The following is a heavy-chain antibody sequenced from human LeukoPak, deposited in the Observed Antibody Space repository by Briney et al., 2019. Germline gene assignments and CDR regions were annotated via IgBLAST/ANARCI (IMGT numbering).Heavy chain of an antibody. D-gene: IGHD3/OR15-3a*01. CDR1: GGSLSGYY. J-gene: IGHJ4*02. Sequence: SETLSLTCAVYGGSLSGYYWSWIRQPPGKGLEWIGEINHSGSTNYNPSLKSRVTISVDTSKNQFSLKLSSVTAADTAVYYCARDVDDYWGQGTLVAVSS. CDR3: ARDVDDY. CDR2: INHSGST. V-gene: IGHV4-34*01.